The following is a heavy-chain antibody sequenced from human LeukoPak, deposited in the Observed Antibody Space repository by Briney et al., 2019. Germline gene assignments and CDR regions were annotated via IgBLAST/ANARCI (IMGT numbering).Heavy chain of an antibody. CDR1: VYTFTIYY. CDR3: ARDPVSPTGWFDR. J-gene: IGHJ5*02. V-gene: IGHV1-46*01. D-gene: IGHD2/OR15-2a*01. Sequence: ASVTVSFTASVYTFTIYYMHWVRQAPGQGLEWMGIINPSGGSTSYAQKFQGRVTMTRDTSTSTVYMELSSLRSEDTAVYYCARDPVSPTGWFDRWGHGTLVTVSS. CDR2: INPSGGST.